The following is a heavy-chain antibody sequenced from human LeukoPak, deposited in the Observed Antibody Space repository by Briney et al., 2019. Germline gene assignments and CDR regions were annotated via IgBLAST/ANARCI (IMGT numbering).Heavy chain of an antibody. J-gene: IGHJ4*02. D-gene: IGHD3-16*01. CDR2: VHYIGGT. Sequence: SETLSLTCSVSSGSDSIITNFWGWIRQPPGKGLEWIGSVHYIGGTYDNPSLRSRVTMSFDTSKTQFSLKLTSVTAADTAVYFCARAVPFQSNAWRQTFDHWGQGTLVTVSS. V-gene: IGHV4-39*07. CDR3: ARAVPFQSNAWRQTFDH. CDR1: SGSDSIITNF.